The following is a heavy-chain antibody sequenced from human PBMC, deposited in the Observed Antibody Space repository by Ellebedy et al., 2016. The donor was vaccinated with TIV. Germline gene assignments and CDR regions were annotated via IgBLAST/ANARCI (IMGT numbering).Heavy chain of an antibody. CDR2: ISTDGSSA. CDR1: GFTLRSYW. CDR3: TRMGVLPTSYYGMDV. V-gene: IGHV3-74*01. D-gene: IGHD3-10*01. J-gene: IGHJ6*02. Sequence: LSLTCAASGFTLRSYWMHWVRQAPGQGLVWVSRISTDGSSATYADSVKGRFTISRDNAKNTLYLQMNSLRVEDTALYYCTRMGVLPTSYYGMDVWGQGTTVTVSS.